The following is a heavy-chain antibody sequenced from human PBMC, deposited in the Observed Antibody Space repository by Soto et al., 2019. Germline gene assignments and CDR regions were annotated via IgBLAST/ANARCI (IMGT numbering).Heavy chain of an antibody. CDR3: ARIRRVYYGDYGYYYYGMDV. Sequence: VSGPTLVNPTQPLTLTCTFSGFSLSTSGMCVSWIRQPPGKALEWLALIDWDDDKYYRTSLKTRLTISKDTSKNQVVLTMTNMDPVDTATYYCARIRRVYYGDYGYYYYGMDVWGQGTTVTVSS. CDR1: GFSLSTSGMC. D-gene: IGHD4-17*01. J-gene: IGHJ6*02. V-gene: IGHV2-70*01. CDR2: IDWDDDK.